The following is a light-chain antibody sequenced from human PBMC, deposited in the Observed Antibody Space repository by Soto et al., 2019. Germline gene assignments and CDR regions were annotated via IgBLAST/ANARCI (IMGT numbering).Light chain of an antibody. CDR1: QSVSNY. Sequence: EIVMTQSPATLSMSPGETATLSCRASQSVSNYLVWYQQKPGQAPRLLIYDASTKATGIPARFCGSGSGTDFSLIISSLQSRDFVAYYCQHHYECDTLGGGTKVEI. CDR3: QHHYECDT. V-gene: IGKV3-15*01. CDR2: DAS. J-gene: IGKJ4*01.